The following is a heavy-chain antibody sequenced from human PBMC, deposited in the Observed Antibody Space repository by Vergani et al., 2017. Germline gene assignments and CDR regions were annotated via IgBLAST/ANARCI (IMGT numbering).Heavy chain of an antibody. CDR3: ARQGVYSSSSVYYCMDV. D-gene: IGHD6-6*01. Sequence: EVQLVQSGAEVKKPGESLRISCKGSGSSFTSYWISWVRQMPGKGLEWMGRIDPSDSYTNYSPAFQGNVTISADKSISAAYLQWSSLKTSDTAMYYCARQGVYSSSSVYYCMDVWGQGTTVTVSS. V-gene: IGHV5-10-1*03. CDR2: IDPSDSYT. CDR1: GSSFTSYW. J-gene: IGHJ6*02.